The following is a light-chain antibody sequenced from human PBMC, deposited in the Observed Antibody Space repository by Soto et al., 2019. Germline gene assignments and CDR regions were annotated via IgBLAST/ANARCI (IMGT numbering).Light chain of an antibody. Sequence: QLVLTQSSSASASLGSSVKLTCTLSSGHSSYIIAWHQQQPGKAPRYLMKLEGSGSYNKGSGVRDRFSGSSSGADRYLTISNLQFEDEADYYCETWDSNTRVFGGGTKLTVL. CDR2: LEGSGSY. CDR1: SGHSSYI. V-gene: IGLV4-60*02. CDR3: ETWDSNTRV. J-gene: IGLJ3*02.